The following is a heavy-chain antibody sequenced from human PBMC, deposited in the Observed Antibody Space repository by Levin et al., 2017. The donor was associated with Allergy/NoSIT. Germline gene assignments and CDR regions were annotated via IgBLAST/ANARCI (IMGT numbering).Heavy chain of an antibody. Sequence: GESLKISCKTSGYTFTGYYIHWVRQAPGQGLEWMGWINPNNGGTDYAQKFQGRVTMTRDTSTSTAYMELRRLRSDDTAVYYCARVLRRGTYGYDYWGQGTLVTVSS. V-gene: IGHV1-2*02. CDR3: ARVLRRGTYGYDY. D-gene: IGHD3-16*01. CDR1: GYTFTGYY. CDR2: INPNNGGT. J-gene: IGHJ4*02.